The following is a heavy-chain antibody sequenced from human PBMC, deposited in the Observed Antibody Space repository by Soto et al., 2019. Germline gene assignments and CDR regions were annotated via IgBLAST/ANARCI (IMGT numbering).Heavy chain of an antibody. Sequence: GGSQRLSCAASGFTFSSYAMHWVRQAPGKGLEWVAVISYDGSNKYYADSVKGRFTISRDNSKNTLYLQMNSLRAEDTAVYYCARDLSYDSSGSLWFDPWGQGTLVTVSS. CDR3: ARDLSYDSSGSLWFDP. CDR2: ISYDGSNK. CDR1: GFTFSSYA. D-gene: IGHD3-22*01. J-gene: IGHJ5*02. V-gene: IGHV3-30-3*01.